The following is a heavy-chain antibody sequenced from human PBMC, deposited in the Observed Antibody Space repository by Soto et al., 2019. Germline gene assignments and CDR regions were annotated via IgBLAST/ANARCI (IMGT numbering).Heavy chain of an antibody. V-gene: IGHV2-5*02. CDR3: AHAYSSSWYDPLNWFDP. J-gene: IGHJ5*02. D-gene: IGHD6-13*01. Sequence: QITLKESGPPLVKPTQTLTLTCTFSGFSLSTSGVGVGWIRQPPGKALEWLALIYWDDDKRYSPSLKSRLTITKDTSKNQVVLTMTNMDPVDTATYYCAHAYSSSWYDPLNWFDPWGQGTLVTVSS. CDR1: GFSLSTSGVG. CDR2: IYWDDDK.